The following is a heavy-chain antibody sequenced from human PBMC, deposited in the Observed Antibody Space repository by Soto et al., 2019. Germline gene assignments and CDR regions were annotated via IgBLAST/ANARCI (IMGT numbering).Heavy chain of an antibody. CDR2: ISWNSGSI. CDR3: AKDINPLLSSGSGSYYNYGTYYFDY. Sequence: GGSLRLSCAASGFTFDDYAMHWVRQAPGKGLEWVSGISWNSGSIGYADSVKGRFTISRDNAKNSLYLQMNSLRAEDTALYYCAKDINPLLSSGSGSYYNYGTYYFDYWGQGTLVTVSS. V-gene: IGHV3-9*01. CDR1: GFTFDDYA. D-gene: IGHD3-10*01. J-gene: IGHJ4*02.